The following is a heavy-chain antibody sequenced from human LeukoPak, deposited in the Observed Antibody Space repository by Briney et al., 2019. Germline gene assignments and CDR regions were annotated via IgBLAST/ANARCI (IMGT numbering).Heavy chain of an antibody. CDR2: IIPVVGVA. CDR3: ARIQAVGVPVAIDAYSYSALDV. Sequence: GASVRVSCKASGGTFSKNAISWVRQAPGQGLEWMGRIIPVVGVAEYAQKFQGRVTMTADPSTTTAYMELSSLGSEDTALYFCARIQAVGVPVAIDAYSYSALDVWGQGTTVTVSS. D-gene: IGHD2-2*02. CDR1: GGTFSKNA. J-gene: IGHJ6*02. V-gene: IGHV1-69*04.